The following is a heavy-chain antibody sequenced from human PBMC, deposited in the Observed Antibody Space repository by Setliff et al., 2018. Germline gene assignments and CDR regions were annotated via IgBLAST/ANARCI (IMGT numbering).Heavy chain of an antibody. CDR1: GASIISDSYY. D-gene: IGHD3-10*01. Sequence: SETLSLTCTVSGASIISDSYYWSWIRQPAGRGLEWIGHIDPSGNTNYHPSLKSRVTISGDTSKNQFSLKLTSVTAADTAVYFCARSLGSGSYYNSRPFYSDYWGQGTLVTVSS. CDR3: ARSLGSGSYYNSRPFYSDY. CDR2: IDPSGNT. J-gene: IGHJ4*02. V-gene: IGHV4-61*09.